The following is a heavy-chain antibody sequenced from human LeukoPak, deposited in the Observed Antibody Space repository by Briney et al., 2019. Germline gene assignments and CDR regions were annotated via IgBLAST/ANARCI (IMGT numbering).Heavy chain of an antibody. Sequence: SLRLSCSVSGFTFSSNAMHWVRQAAGKGLEYVSFISANEGSTYYADSGKGRFTISRDNSKNTLYLQMSSLRSEDTAVSYCVKGSGKTFDYWGQGNLGTVSS. J-gene: IGHJ4*02. CDR1: GFTFSSNA. CDR2: ISANEGST. D-gene: IGHD4-23*01. V-gene: IGHV3-64D*09. CDR3: VKGSGKTFDY.